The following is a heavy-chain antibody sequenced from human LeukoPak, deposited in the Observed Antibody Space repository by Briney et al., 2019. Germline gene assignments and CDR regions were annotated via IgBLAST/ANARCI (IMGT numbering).Heavy chain of an antibody. CDR3: ASEGTTGTTWGPDY. Sequence: GGSLRLSCAASRFTFNTYWMHWVRHAPGKGLVWVSRIDSDGYSTAYADSVKGRFTISRDNAKNTLYLQMNSLRAEDTAVYYCASEGTTGTTWGPDYWGQGTLVTVSS. CDR2: IDSDGYST. V-gene: IGHV3-74*01. D-gene: IGHD1-1*01. CDR1: RFTFNTYW. J-gene: IGHJ4*02.